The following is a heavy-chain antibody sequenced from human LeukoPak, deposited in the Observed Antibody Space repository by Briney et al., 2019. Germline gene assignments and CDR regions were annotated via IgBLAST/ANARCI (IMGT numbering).Heavy chain of an antibody. V-gene: IGHV4-61*01. CDR2: IYCSGST. CDR1: GGSVSSGSYY. J-gene: IGHJ5*02. CDR3: ASTMRSIAAAGNWFDP. Sequence: SETLSPTCTVSGGSVSSGSYYWSWIRQPPGKGLEWIGYIYCSGSTNYNPSLKSRVTISVDTSKNQFSLKLSSVTAADTAVYYCASTMRSIAAAGNWFDPWGQGTLVTVSS. D-gene: IGHD6-13*01.